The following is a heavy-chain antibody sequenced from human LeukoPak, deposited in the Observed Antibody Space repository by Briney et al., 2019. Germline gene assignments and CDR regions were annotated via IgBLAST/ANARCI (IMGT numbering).Heavy chain of an antibody. J-gene: IGHJ1*01. V-gene: IGHV3-74*01. CDR2: INPDGSST. Sequence: GGSLRLSCVASDFSFSTYCMYWGRQAPEKGLVWVSRINPDGSSTRYADSVKGRFTISRDNARNTLHLQMDSLRAEDTAVYYCASVHHWGQGTLVTVSS. CDR3: ASVHH. CDR1: DFSFSTYC.